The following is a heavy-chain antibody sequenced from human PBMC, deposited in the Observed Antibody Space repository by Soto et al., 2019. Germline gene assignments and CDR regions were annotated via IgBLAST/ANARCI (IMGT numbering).Heavy chain of an antibody. CDR1: GFTFDDYA. CDR3: AKDRSDYYGSGSRRGWFDP. V-gene: IGHV3-9*01. J-gene: IGHJ5*02. Sequence: EVQLVESGGGLVQPGRSLRLSCAASGFTFDDYAMHWVRQAPGKGLERVSGISWNSGSIGYADSVKGRFTISRDNAKNSLYLQMNSLRAEDTALHYCAKDRSDYYGSGSRRGWFDPWGQGTLVTVSS. CDR2: ISWNSGSI. D-gene: IGHD3-10*01.